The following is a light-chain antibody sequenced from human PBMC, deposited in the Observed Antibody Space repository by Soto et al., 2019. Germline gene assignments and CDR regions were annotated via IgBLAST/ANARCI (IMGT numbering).Light chain of an antibody. Sequence: EIVMTQSPATLSVSPGERATLSCRASQSVSSNLAWYQQKPGQAPRLLIYGASTRATGIPARFSGSGSGTEFTLTISSLHSEDFAVYYCQQYNNWPSTFGQGTKVEIK. CDR1: QSVSSN. J-gene: IGKJ1*01. CDR2: GAS. CDR3: QQYNNWPST. V-gene: IGKV3-15*01.